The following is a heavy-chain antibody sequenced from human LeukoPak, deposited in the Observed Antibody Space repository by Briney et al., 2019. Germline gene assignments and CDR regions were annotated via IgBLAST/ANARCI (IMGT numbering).Heavy chain of an antibody. CDR2: INHSGST. CDR3: ARGRLRFLEWSPTLNGMDV. CDR1: GGSFSGYY. Sequence: SETLSLTCAVYGGSFSGYYWSWIRQPPGKGLEWIGEINHSGSTNYNPSLKSRVTISVDTSKNQFSLKLSSVTAADTAVYYCARGRLRFLEWSPTLNGMDVWGQGPTVTVSS. D-gene: IGHD3-3*01. J-gene: IGHJ6*02. V-gene: IGHV4-34*01.